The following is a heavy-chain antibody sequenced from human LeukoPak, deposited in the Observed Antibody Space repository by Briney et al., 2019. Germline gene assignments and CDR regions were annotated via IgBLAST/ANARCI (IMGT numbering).Heavy chain of an antibody. Sequence: GGSLRLSCAASGFTFSNYAMHWVRQAPGKGLEWVAVISYDGSNKYYADSVKGRFTISRDNSKNTLYLQMNSLRTEDTAVYYCAKDIVATILGLNFDYWGQGTLVTVSS. J-gene: IGHJ4*02. CDR2: ISYDGSNK. D-gene: IGHD5-12*01. CDR1: GFTFSNYA. V-gene: IGHV3-30-3*01. CDR3: AKDIVATILGLNFDY.